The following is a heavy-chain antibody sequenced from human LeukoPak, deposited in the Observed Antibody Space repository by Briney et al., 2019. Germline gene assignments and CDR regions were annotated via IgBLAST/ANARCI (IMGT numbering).Heavy chain of an antibody. V-gene: IGHV4-59*01. CDR3: ARGTWGYCSSTSCHGEYYYYMDV. D-gene: IGHD2-2*01. CDR1: GGSISSYY. J-gene: IGHJ6*03. CDR2: IYYSGST. Sequence: SETLSLTCTVSGGSISSYYWSWIRQPPGKGLEWIGYIYYSGSTNYNPSLKSRVTISVDTSKNQFSLKLSSVTAADTAVYYCARGTWGYCSSTSCHGEYYYYMDVWGKGTTVTISS.